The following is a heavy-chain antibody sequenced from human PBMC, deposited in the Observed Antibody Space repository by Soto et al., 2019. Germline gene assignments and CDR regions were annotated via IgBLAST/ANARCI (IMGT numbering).Heavy chain of an antibody. D-gene: IGHD3-10*01. V-gene: IGHV4-39*01. CDR2: IYYSGST. CDR3: ARHEVIDPLLWFGEPQNWFDP. Sequence: ETLSLTCTVSGGSISSRSYYWGWIRQPPGKGLEWIGSIYYSGSTYYNQSLKSRVTISVDTSKNQFSLKLSSVTAADTAVYYCARHEVIDPLLWFGEPQNWFDPWGQGTLVTVSS. J-gene: IGHJ5*02. CDR1: GGSISSRSYY.